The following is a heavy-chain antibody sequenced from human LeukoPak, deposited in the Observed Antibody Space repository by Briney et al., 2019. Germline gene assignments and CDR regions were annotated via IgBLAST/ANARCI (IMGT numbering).Heavy chain of an antibody. J-gene: IGHJ1*01. V-gene: IGHV1-69*01. D-gene: IGHD2-2*01. CDR2: IIPIFGTA. CDR3: ARSVRSDIVVVPATFQH. CDR1: GGTFSSYA. Sequence: GASVTVSCTASGGTFSSYAISWVRQAPGQGLEWMGGIIPIFGTANYAQKFQGRVTITADESTSTAYMELSSLRSEDTAVYYCARSVRSDIVVVPATFQHWGQGTLVTVSS.